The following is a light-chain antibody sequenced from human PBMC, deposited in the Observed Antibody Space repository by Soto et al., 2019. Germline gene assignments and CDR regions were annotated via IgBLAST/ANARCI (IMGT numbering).Light chain of an antibody. V-gene: IGKV3-20*01. CDR2: GAS. CDR1: QSVSSSH. J-gene: IGKJ2*01. Sequence: IVLTQSPGTLSLSPGERATLSCRASQSVSSSHLAWYQQTPGQAPGLLIYGASSRATGIPDRFSGSGSGTDFTLSISRLEPEDFAVYYCHLYGSSPPRTFGQGTELEI. CDR3: HLYGSSPPRT.